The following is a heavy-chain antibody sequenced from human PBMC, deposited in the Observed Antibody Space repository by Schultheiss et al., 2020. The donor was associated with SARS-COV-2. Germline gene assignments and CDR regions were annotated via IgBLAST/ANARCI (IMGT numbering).Heavy chain of an antibody. J-gene: IGHJ6*02. CDR3: ARGATVAGRGMDV. V-gene: IGHV4-59*01. D-gene: IGHD4-11*01. Sequence: SQTLSLTCTVSGGSISSYYWSWIRQHPGKGLEWIGYIYYSGSTNYNPSLKSRVTMSVDTSKNQFSLKLSSVTAADTAMYYCARGATVAGRGMDVWGQGTTVTVSS. CDR1: GGSISSYY. CDR2: IYYSGST.